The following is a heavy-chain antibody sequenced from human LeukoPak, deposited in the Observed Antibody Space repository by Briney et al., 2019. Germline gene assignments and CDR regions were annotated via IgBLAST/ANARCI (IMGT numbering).Heavy chain of an antibody. J-gene: IGHJ4*02. CDR2: INLNTGGA. CDR1: GYTFGDYF. D-gene: IGHD1-26*01. V-gene: IGHV1-2*04. CDR3: ARDLTSTSNWEFDY. Sequence: ASVKVSCKASGYTFGDYFIHWVRQAPGQGLEWMGRINLNTGGAEYAPKFQGWVTMTRDTSISTAYVEVNRLISDDTAVYYCARDLTSTSNWEFDYWGQGTLVIVSS.